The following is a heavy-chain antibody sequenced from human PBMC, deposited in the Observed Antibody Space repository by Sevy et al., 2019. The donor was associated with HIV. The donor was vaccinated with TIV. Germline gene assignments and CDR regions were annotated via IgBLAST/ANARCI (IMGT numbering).Heavy chain of an antibody. D-gene: IGHD3-10*01. V-gene: IGHV3-23*01. CDR2: ISGSGGST. CDR1: GFTFSSYA. J-gene: IGHJ4*02. Sequence: GGSLRLSCAASGFTFSSYAMSWVRQAPGKGLEWVSVISGSGGSTYYADSVKGRFTISRDNSKNTLYLQMNSLRAEDTAVYYWATLETYYYGSGRYYWGQGTLVTVSS. CDR3: ATLETYYYGSGRYY.